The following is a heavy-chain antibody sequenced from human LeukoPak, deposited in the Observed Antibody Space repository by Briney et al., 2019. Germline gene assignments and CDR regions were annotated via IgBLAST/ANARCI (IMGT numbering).Heavy chain of an antibody. D-gene: IGHD3-16*01. CDR3: ARGRSWGGANPWAMDV. Sequence: GASVKVSCKASGYTFTSYYMHWVRQAPGQGLEWMGIINPSGGSTSYAQKFQGRVTMTRDTSTSTVYMELSSLRSEDTAVYYCARGRSWGGANPWAMDVWGQGTTVTVSS. V-gene: IGHV1-46*01. J-gene: IGHJ6*02. CDR1: GYTFTSYY. CDR2: INPSGGST.